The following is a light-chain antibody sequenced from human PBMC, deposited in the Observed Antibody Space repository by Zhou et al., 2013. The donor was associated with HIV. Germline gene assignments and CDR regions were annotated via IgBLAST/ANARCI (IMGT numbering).Light chain of an antibody. CDR3: QQYDNIPIT. J-gene: IGKJ5*01. CDR2: DVS. V-gene: IGKV1-33*01. CDR1: QDISNF. Sequence: DIQMTQSPSSLSASVGDRVTITCQASQDISNFLNWYQQKPGKAPRLLIYDVSSLKTGVPSRFRGSGSGTDFTLTISSLQPEDIATYFCQQYDNIPITFGQGTRLEIK.